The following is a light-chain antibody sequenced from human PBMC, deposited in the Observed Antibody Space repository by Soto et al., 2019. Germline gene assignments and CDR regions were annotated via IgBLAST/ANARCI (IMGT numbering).Light chain of an antibody. Sequence: DIQMTQSPSSLSASVGDRVTITCRASQSISNYLNWYQQKPGKAPKLLIYAASSLQSGVPSRFSGSGSGTDFTLTISSLQSEDFAVYYCQQYNNWWTFGQGTKVDIK. CDR2: AAS. CDR3: QQYNNWWT. J-gene: IGKJ1*01. V-gene: IGKV1-39*01. CDR1: QSISNY.